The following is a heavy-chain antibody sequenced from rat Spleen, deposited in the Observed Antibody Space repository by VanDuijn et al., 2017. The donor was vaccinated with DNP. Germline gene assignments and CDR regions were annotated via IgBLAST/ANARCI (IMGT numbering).Heavy chain of an antibody. CDR1: GFTFSDFY. CDR3: ATVTTRVYYAMDA. V-gene: IGHV5-7*01. D-gene: IGHD1-4*01. CDR2: ISYDGSST. Sequence: EVQLVESGGGLVQPGRSLKLSCAASGFTFSDFYMAWVRQAPKKGLEWVASISYDGSSTYYRDSVKGRFTISRDNAKSTLYLQMDSLRSEDTATYYCATVTTRVYYAMDAWGQGTSVTVSS. J-gene: IGHJ4*01.